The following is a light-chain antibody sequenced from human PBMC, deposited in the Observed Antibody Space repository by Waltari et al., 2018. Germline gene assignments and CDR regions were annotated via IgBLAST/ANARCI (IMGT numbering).Light chain of an antibody. CDR3: SSYTVGNTLYV. CDR1: GNDVGGYDY. J-gene: IGLJ1*01. Sequence: QSVLTQPASVSGSPGQSITISCTGSGNDVGGYDYVSWYQQHPGKAPELLIYDVDRRPSGASTRFPGSKSGNTASLTISGLQPEDEADYYCSSYTVGNTLYVFGTGTTVTVL. CDR2: DVD. V-gene: IGLV2-14*03.